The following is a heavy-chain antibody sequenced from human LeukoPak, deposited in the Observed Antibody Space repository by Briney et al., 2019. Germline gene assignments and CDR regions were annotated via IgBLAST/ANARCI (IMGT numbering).Heavy chain of an antibody. J-gene: IGHJ4*02. Sequence: SETLSLTCAVYGGSFSGYYWSWIRQPPGKGLEWIGEINHSGSTNYNPSLKSRVTISVDTSKNQFSLKLSSVTAADTAVYYCASRGTGYCTNGVYSTTPPGGYWGQGTLVTVSS. CDR2: INHSGST. D-gene: IGHD2-8*01. V-gene: IGHV4-34*01. CDR1: GGSFSGYY. CDR3: ASRGTGYCTNGVYSTTPPGGY.